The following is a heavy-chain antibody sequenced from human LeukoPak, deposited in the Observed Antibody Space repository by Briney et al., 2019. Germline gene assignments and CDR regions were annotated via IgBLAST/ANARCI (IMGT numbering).Heavy chain of an antibody. D-gene: IGHD3-10*01. Sequence: ASVKVSCKASGGTFSSYAISWVRQAPGQGLEWMGGIIPIFGTANYAQKFQGRVTITADESTSTAYMELSSLRSEDTAVYYCARDRGVPGYYYYMDVWGKGPRSPSP. CDR2: IIPIFGTA. CDR3: ARDRGVPGYYYYMDV. J-gene: IGHJ6*03. V-gene: IGHV1-69*13. CDR1: GGTFSSYA.